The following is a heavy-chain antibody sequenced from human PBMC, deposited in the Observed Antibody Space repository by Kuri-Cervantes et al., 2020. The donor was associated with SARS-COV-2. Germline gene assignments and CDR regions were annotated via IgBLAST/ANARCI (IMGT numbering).Heavy chain of an antibody. J-gene: IGHJ4*02. D-gene: IGHD3-3*01. V-gene: IGHV3-23*01. Sequence: GGSLRLSCAASGFTFSSYAMIWVRQAPGKGLEWGSAISGSGGSTYYAYSVKGRFTISRDNSKNTLYLQMNSLRAEDTAGYYCAKDGGIFGVVILGYFDYWGQGTLVTVSS. CDR3: AKDGGIFGVVILGYFDY. CDR2: ISGSGGST. CDR1: GFTFSSYA.